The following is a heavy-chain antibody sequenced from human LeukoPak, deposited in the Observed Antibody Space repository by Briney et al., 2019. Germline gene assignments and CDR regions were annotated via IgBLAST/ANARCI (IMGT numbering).Heavy chain of an antibody. J-gene: IGHJ4*02. Sequence: ASVKVSCKASGGTFSSYAINWVRQATGQGLEWMGWMNPNSGNTGYAQKFQGRVTMTRNTSISTAYMELSSLRSEDTAVYYCARGSQKDSSVDYWGQGTLVTVSS. V-gene: IGHV1-8*02. CDR3: ARGSQKDSSVDY. D-gene: IGHD3-22*01. CDR1: GGTFSSYA. CDR2: MNPNSGNT.